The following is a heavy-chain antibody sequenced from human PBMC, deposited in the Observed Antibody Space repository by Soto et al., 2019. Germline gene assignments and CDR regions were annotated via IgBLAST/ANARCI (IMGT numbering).Heavy chain of an antibody. D-gene: IGHD2-2*01. CDR2: ISPIFGTA. Sequence: SVKVSCKASGGTFSSYAISWVRQAPGQGLEWMGGISPIFGTANYAQKFQGRVTITADESTSTAYMELSSLRSEDTAVYYCEAYCSRTSCYHPLAFFDYWGQGTLVTVSS. J-gene: IGHJ4*02. CDR3: EAYCSRTSCYHPLAFFDY. CDR1: GGTFSSYA. V-gene: IGHV1-69*13.